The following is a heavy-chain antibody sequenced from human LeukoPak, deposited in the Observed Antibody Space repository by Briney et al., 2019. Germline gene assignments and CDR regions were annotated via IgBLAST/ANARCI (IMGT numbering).Heavy chain of an antibody. Sequence: PSETLSLTCAVYGGSFSGYYWSWIRQPPGKGLEWIGEINHSGSTNYDPSLKSRVTISVDTSKNQFSLKLSSVTAADTAVYYCARDLITMVRDPPVWFDPWGQGTLVTVSS. V-gene: IGHV4-34*01. CDR1: GGSFSGYY. D-gene: IGHD3-10*01. CDR2: INHSGST. J-gene: IGHJ5*02. CDR3: ARDLITMVRDPPVWFDP.